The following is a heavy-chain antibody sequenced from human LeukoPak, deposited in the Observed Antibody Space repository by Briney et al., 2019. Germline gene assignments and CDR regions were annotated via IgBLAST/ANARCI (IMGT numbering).Heavy chain of an antibody. CDR3: VRDVLYYYGAERLFWFDP. D-gene: IGHD3-10*01. V-gene: IGHV3-7*01. J-gene: IGHJ5*02. CDR1: EFSFSSYW. Sequence: GSLRLSCEGSEFSFSSYWMSWVRQAPGKGLEWVAKIKQDGGEKYYVDSVKGRFTISRDNAKNAMYLLMNSLRVEDTAVYYCVRDVLYYYGAERLFWFDPWGQGTLVTVSS. CDR2: IKQDGGEK.